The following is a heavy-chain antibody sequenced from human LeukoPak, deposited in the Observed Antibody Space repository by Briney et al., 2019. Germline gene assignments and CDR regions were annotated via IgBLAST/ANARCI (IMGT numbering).Heavy chain of an antibody. V-gene: IGHV4-39*01. D-gene: IGHD5-24*01. CDR3: ARHPVIWPQYPS. Sequence: SETLSLTCTVSGGSISSSNYYWGWIRQPPGKGLEWVGSIYYSGSTYYNPSLKSRVTISVDTSKNQFSLKLTSVTAADTAVYYCARHPVIWPQYPSWGQGTLVTVSS. J-gene: IGHJ5*02. CDR1: GGSISSSNYY. CDR2: IYYSGST.